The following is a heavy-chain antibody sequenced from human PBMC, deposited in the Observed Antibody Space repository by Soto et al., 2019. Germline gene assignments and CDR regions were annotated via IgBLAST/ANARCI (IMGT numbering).Heavy chain of an antibody. Sequence: QVQLVESGGGVVQPGRSLRLSWAASGLTCSSYGMHWVRHAPGKGLEWVAVIWYDGSNKYYADSVKGRFTISRDNSKNTLYLQMNRLRAEDTAVYYCARYGYCSGGSCYSVPVFDYWGQGTLVTVSS. V-gene: IGHV3-33*01. CDR1: GLTCSSYG. CDR2: IWYDGSNK. D-gene: IGHD2-15*01. J-gene: IGHJ4*02. CDR3: ARYGYCSGGSCYSVPVFDY.